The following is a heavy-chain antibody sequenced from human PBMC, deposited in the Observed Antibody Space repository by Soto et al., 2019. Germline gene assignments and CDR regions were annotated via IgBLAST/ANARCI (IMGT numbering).Heavy chain of an antibody. CDR2: TYYRSKWYN. V-gene: IGHV6-1*01. J-gene: IGHJ4*02. Sequence: SQTLSLTCAISGDSVSSNSAAWNWIRQSPSRGLEWLGRTYYRSKWYNDYAVSVKSRITINPDTSKNQFSLQLNSVTPEDTAVYYCARTWRCSSNSCYVYFDYWGQGTLVTVSS. D-gene: IGHD2-2*01. CDR3: ARTWRCSSNSCYVYFDY. CDR1: GDSVSSNSAA.